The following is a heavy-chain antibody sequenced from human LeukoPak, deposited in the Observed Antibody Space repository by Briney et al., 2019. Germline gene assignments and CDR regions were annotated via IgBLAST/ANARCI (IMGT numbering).Heavy chain of an antibody. Sequence: ASVKVSCKVSGYTLTELSMHWVRQAPGKGLEWMGGFDPEDGETIYAQKFQGRVTMTEDTSTDTACMELSSLRSEDTAVYYCATDQRVYYDILTGYYNDSVYWGQGTLVTVSS. CDR2: FDPEDGET. CDR3: ATDQRVYYDILTGYYNDSVY. D-gene: IGHD3-9*01. J-gene: IGHJ4*02. CDR1: GYTLTELS. V-gene: IGHV1-24*01.